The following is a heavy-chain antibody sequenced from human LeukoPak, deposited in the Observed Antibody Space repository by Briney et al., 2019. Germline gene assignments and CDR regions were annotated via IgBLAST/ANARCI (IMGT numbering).Heavy chain of an antibody. V-gene: IGHV4-34*01. D-gene: IGHD6-19*01. CDR3: ARGAVAGTPNWYFDL. Sequence: SETLSLTCAVYGGSFSGYYWSWIRQPPGKGLEWIGEINHSGSTNYNPSLKSRVTISVDTSKNQFSLKLSSVTAADTAVYYCARGAVAGTPNWYFDLWGRGTLVTVSS. CDR1: GGSFSGYY. J-gene: IGHJ2*01. CDR2: INHSGST.